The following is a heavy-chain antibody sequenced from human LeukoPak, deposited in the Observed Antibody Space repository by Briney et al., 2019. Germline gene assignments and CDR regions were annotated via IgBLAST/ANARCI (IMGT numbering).Heavy chain of an antibody. J-gene: IGHJ4*02. CDR3: ARHSDFWLGYYMDY. CDR2: IYPGDSDT. D-gene: IGHD3/OR15-3a*01. V-gene: IGHV5-51*01. CDR1: GYSFTSYW. Sequence: GESLKISCKDSGYSFTSYWIGWVRQMPGKGLEWMRIIYPGDSDTRYSPSFQAQVIISADKSINTAYLQWSSLEASDTAMYYCARHSDFWLGYYMDYWGQGTLVTVSS.